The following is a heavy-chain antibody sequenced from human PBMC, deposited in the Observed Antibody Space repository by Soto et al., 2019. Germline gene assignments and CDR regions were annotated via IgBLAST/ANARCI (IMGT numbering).Heavy chain of an antibody. CDR1: GYIFTSYW. CDR3: ARNSAYYSNYYGMDV. J-gene: IGHJ6*02. Sequence: GESLKISCKGSGYIFTSYWIGWVRQMPGKGLEWMGIIYPGDSDTRYSPSFQGQVTISADKSISTAYLQWSSLKASDTAMYYCARNSAYYSNYYGMDVWGQGTTVTVSS. D-gene: IGHD3-10*01. CDR2: IYPGDSDT. V-gene: IGHV5-51*01.